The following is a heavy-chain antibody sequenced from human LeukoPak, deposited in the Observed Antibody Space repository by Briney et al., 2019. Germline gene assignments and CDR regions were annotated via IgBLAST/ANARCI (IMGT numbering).Heavy chain of an antibody. Sequence: SETLSLTCALSGGSFSGNYWSWIRQAPGKGLEWIGEINYNGHTNYNPSLESRVTISIDTSENQFALALNSVTAADTAIYFCAVLMRHYGIDVWGQGTTVLVSS. CDR3: AVLMRHYGIDV. V-gene: IGHV4-34*01. CDR2: INYNGHT. J-gene: IGHJ6*02. D-gene: IGHD3-16*01. CDR1: GGSFSGNY.